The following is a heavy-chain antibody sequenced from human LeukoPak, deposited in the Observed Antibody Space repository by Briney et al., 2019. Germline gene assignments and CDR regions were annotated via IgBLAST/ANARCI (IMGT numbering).Heavy chain of an antibody. CDR3: TTDRTYSYDPKYLNY. V-gene: IGHV3-15*01. J-gene: IGHJ4*02. Sequence: PGGSLRLSCTTSGFTFSGYWMSWVRQAPGKGLEWVGRIKSKTDGGTTDYAAPVKGRFTISRDDSKNTLYLQMNSLKTEDTAVYYCTTDRTYSYDPKYLNYWGQGTLVTVSS. CDR2: IKSKTDGGTT. D-gene: IGHD5-18*01. CDR1: GFTFSGYW.